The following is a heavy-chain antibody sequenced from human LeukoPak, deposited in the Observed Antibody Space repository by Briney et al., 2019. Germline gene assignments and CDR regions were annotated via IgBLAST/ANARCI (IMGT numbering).Heavy chain of an antibody. CDR1: GYTFTSYY. CDR2: INPSGGST. J-gene: IGHJ3*02. D-gene: IGHD3-3*01. Sequence: GASVKVSCKASGYTFTSYYMHWVRQAPGQGLEWMGIINPSGGSTSYAQKFQGRVTMTRDTSTSTVYMELSSLRSEDTAVYYCARERVLRFLEWLADPRRDAFDIWGQGTMVTVSS. V-gene: IGHV1-46*01. CDR3: ARERVLRFLEWLADPRRDAFDI.